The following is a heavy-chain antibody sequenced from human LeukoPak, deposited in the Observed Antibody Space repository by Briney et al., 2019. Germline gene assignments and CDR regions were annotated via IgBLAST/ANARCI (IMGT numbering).Heavy chain of an antibody. CDR2: IWSDGSNR. D-gene: IGHD4-11*01. CDR1: GFIFSHYG. CDR3: ARDAQRGFDYSNSLEY. Sequence: GRSLRLSCAASGFIFSHYGMHWVRQAPGKGLEWVAVIWSDGSNRFYADSVEGRFTISRDNSQKTLFLQMNSLRAEDTAIYYCARDAQRGFDYSNSLEYWGHGTLVTVSS. V-gene: IGHV3-33*01. J-gene: IGHJ4*01.